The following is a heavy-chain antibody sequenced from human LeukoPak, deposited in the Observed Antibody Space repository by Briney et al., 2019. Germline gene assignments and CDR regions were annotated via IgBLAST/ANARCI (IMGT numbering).Heavy chain of an antibody. CDR1: GFTFSSYS. CDR3: ARVSLGGYDFWSGYSAPDY. CDR2: ISSSSSYI. V-gene: IGHV3-21*01. Sequence: GGSLRLSCAASGFTFSSYSMNWVRQAPGKGLEWVSSISSSSSYIYYADSVKGRFTISRDNAKNSLYLQMNSLRAEDTAVYYCARVSLGGYDFWSGYSAPDYWGQGTLVTVSS. D-gene: IGHD3-3*01. J-gene: IGHJ4*02.